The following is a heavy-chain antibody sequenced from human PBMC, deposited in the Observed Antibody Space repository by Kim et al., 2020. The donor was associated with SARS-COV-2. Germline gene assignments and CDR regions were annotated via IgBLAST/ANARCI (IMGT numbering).Heavy chain of an antibody. CDR1: GFTFSSYW. V-gene: IGHV3-7*03. CDR3: ARAHDPYSSGWYYFDY. D-gene: IGHD6-19*01. Sequence: GGSLRLSCAASGFTFSSYWMSWVRQAPGKGLEWVANIKQDGSEKYYVDSVKGRFTISRDNAKNSLYLQMNSLRAEDTAVYYCARAHDPYSSGWYYFDYWGQGTLVTVSS. J-gene: IGHJ4*02. CDR2: IKQDGSEK.